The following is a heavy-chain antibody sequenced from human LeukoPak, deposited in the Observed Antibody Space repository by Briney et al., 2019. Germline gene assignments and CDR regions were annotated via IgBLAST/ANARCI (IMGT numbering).Heavy chain of an antibody. Sequence: SDTLSLTCIVSGPSLTTSYSIWLRQPTGRGLEGIGNVFHVGTTAVSRSLKTRVTMSVETSKIQLSLKVKSVSDADTAVYYCARKESGSYPAFELWGQGTMVTVSS. V-gene: IGHV4-59*08. CDR2: VFHVGTT. J-gene: IGHJ3*01. CDR3: ARKESGSYPAFEL. CDR1: GPSLTTSY. D-gene: IGHD3-10*01.